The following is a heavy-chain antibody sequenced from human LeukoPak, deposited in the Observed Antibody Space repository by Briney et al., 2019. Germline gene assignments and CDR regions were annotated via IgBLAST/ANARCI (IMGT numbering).Heavy chain of an antibody. Sequence: ASVKVSCKASGYTFTGYFLHWVRQAPGQGLEWMGWINPNSGGTNYAQKFQGRVTMTRDTSISTAYMELSRLRSDDTAVYYCARETLLYNWFDPWGQGTLVTVSS. CDR3: ARETLLYNWFDP. V-gene: IGHV1-2*02. J-gene: IGHJ5*02. CDR2: INPNSGGT. D-gene: IGHD2-21*01. CDR1: GYTFTGYF.